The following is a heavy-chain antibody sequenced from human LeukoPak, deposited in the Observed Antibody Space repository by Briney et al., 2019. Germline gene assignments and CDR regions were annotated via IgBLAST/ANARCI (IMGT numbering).Heavy chain of an antibody. CDR2: MNPNSGNT. J-gene: IGHJ6*03. CDR1: GYTFTSYD. V-gene: IGHV1-8*01. CDR3: ARGSGPAYFYYYYYMDV. Sequence: ASVKVSCKASGYTFTSYDINWVRQATGQGLEWMGWMNPNSGNTGYAQKFQGRVTMTRNTSISTAYMELSSLRSEDPAVYYGARGSGPAYFYYYYYMDVWGKGTTVTVSS.